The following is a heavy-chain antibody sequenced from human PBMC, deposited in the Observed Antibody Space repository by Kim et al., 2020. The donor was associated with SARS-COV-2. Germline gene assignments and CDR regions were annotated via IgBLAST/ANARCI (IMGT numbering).Heavy chain of an antibody. J-gene: IGHJ3*02. CDR3: ARSYNAFDI. V-gene: IGHV4-61*06. Sequence: GSTNANPPLKGGVTISVDTSKNQFYLTLSSVTAADTAVYYWARSYNAFDIWGQGTMVTVSS. D-gene: IGHD3-10*01. CDR2: GST.